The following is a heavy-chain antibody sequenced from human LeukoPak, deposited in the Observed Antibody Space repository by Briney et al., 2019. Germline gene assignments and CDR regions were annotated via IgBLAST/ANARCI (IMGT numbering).Heavy chain of an antibody. Sequence: GGSLRLSWAASGFTFSSYAMSWVRQAPGKGLEWVSAISGSGGSIYYADSVKGRFTIFRDNSKNTLYLQMNSLRAEDTAVYYCAKTTPGIAAAGTRYYFDYWGQGTLVTVSS. D-gene: IGHD6-13*01. CDR2: ISGSGGSI. V-gene: IGHV3-23*01. CDR3: AKTTPGIAAAGTRYYFDY. CDR1: GFTFSSYA. J-gene: IGHJ4*02.